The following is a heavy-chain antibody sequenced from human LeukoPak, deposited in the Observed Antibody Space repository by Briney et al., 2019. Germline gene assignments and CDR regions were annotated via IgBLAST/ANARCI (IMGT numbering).Heavy chain of an antibody. J-gene: IGHJ4*02. CDR3: ARERLLGEDRDSDN. CDR1: GYTFTDYY. CDR2: INPNSGGT. V-gene: IGHV1-2*02. Sequence: ASVKVSCKASGYTFTDYYIHWIRQAPGQGLEWLGWINPNSGGTNYAQKFRGRVTMTRDTSISTAYMELNRLISDDTAIYYCARERLLGEDRDSDNWGQGTLVTGSS. D-gene: IGHD2-15*01.